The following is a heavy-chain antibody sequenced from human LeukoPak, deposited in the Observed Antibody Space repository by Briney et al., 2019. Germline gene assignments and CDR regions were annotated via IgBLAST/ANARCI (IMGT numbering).Heavy chain of an antibody. Sequence: SETLSLTYTVSGGSISNKNFYWGWIRQPPGKGLEWVGSIYFTGSTYYHPSLESRVTISVDTSKNQFSLKVSAVTAADTAVYHCAKSRGRGSFDPWGQGTLVIVSS. CDR1: GGSISNKNFY. J-gene: IGHJ5*02. V-gene: IGHV4-39*01. D-gene: IGHD5-24*01. CDR3: AKSRGRGSFDP. CDR2: IYFTGST.